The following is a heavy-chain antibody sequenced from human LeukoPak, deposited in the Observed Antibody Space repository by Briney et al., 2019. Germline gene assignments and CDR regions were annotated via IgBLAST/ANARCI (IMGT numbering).Heavy chain of an antibody. CDR3: AREGYGLGY. CDR1: GGSISSYY. CDR2: IYYSGST. D-gene: IGHD5-12*01. J-gene: IGHJ4*02. V-gene: IGHV4-59*01. Sequence: PSETLSLTCTVSGGSISSYYWSWIRQPPGKGLEWIGYIYYSGSTNYNPSLKSRVTISVDTSKNQFSLKLSSVTAADTAVYYCAREGYGLGYWGQGTLVTVSS.